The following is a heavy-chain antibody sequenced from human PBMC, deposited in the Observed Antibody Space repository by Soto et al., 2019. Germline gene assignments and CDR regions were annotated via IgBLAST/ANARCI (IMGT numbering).Heavy chain of an antibody. V-gene: IGHV4-31*03. Sequence: LSLTCTVSGGSISSGGYYWSWIRQHPGKGLEWIGYIYYSGSTYYNPSLKSRVTTSVDTSKNQFSLKLSSVTAADTAVYYCARAEVGQNWFDPWGQGTLVTVSS. CDR3: ARAEVGQNWFDP. D-gene: IGHD1-26*01. CDR1: GGSISSGGYY. J-gene: IGHJ5*02. CDR2: IYYSGST.